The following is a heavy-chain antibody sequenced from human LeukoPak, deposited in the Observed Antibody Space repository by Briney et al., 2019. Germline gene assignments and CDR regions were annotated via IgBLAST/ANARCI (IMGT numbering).Heavy chain of an antibody. CDR1: GGSISRDY. D-gene: IGHD2-15*01. V-gene: IGHV4-59*01. CDR2: VSDSGST. Sequence: SETLSLTCTVSGGSISRDYWSWIRQPPGKGLEWIGYVSDSGSTNYNPFLKSRVTISVDTSKNQVSLKLTSVTAADTAVYYCARGSVSGGSCYSNWGQGSLVTVSS. CDR3: ARGSVSGGSCYSN. J-gene: IGHJ4*02.